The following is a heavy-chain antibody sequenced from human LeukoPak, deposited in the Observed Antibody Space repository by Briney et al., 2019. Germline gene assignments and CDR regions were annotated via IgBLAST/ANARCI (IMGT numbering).Heavy chain of an antibody. CDR1: GGTFSRNA. V-gene: IGHV1-69*13. CDR2: IIPIFGTA. J-gene: IGHJ4*02. D-gene: IGHD6-13*01. CDR3: ARGKLAAAGRDY. Sequence: SVKVSCKASGGTFSRNAISWVRQAPGQGLEWMGGIIPIFGTANYAQKFQGRVTITADESTSTAYMELRSLRSDDTAVYYCARGKLAAAGRDYWGQGTLVTVSS.